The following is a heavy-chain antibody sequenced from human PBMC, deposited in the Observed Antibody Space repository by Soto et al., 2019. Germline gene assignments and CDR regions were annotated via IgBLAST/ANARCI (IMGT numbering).Heavy chain of an antibody. V-gene: IGHV4-30-4*01. CDR3: ARDHGDYYLTYFDY. CDR1: GGSIRSGDYY. D-gene: IGHD4-17*01. J-gene: IGHJ4*02. CDR2: IYYSGST. Sequence: PSATLTLTCTVSGGSIRSGDYYWSWIRQPPGKGREWIGYIYYSGSTYYNPSLKSRVTISVDTSKNQFSLKLSSVTAADTAVYYCARDHGDYYLTYFDYWGQGTLVTVSS.